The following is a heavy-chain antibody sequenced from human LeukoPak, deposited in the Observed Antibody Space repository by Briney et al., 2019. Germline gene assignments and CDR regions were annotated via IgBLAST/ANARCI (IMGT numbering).Heavy chain of an antibody. J-gene: IGHJ6*03. CDR1: GGSISSYY. CDR2: IYYSGST. CDR3: ARDVYGSSSDYYYYYYMDV. Sequence: TSETLSLTCTVSGGSISSYYWSWIRQPPGKGLEWIGYIYYSGSTNYNPSLKSRVTISVDTSKNQFSLKLSSVTAADTAVYYCARDVYGSSSDYYYYYYMDVWGKGTTVTVSS. D-gene: IGHD6-6*01. V-gene: IGHV4-59*01.